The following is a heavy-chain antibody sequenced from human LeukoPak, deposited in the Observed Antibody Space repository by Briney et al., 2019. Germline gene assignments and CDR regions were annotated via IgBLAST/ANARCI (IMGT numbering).Heavy chain of an antibody. D-gene: IGHD1-26*01. J-gene: IGHJ4*02. V-gene: IGHV4-39*07. CDR3: ARDLSGSRTHFDY. CDR1: GGSISSSSYY. CDR2: IYYSGST. Sequence: SETLSLTCTVSGGSISSSSYYWGWIRQPPGKGLEWIGSIYYSGSTYYNPSLKSRVTISADTSKKQFSLKLSSVTAADTAVYYCARDLSGSRTHFDYWGQGTLVTVSS.